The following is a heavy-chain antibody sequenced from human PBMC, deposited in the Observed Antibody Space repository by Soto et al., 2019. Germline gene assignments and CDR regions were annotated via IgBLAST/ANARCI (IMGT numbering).Heavy chain of an antibody. V-gene: IGHV3-66*01. Sequence: GGSLRLSCAASGFTVSSKYMTWVRQAPGKGLEWVSLIQSGGTTYYADSVKGRFTISRDTSENTLYLQMDSLRVEDTAVFYCARDDVLCDGGRCYGIPLDVWCKGTTVTVSS. CDR3: ARDDVLCDGGRCYGIPLDV. D-gene: IGHD2-15*01. J-gene: IGHJ6*04. CDR1: GFTVSSKY. CDR2: IQSGGTT.